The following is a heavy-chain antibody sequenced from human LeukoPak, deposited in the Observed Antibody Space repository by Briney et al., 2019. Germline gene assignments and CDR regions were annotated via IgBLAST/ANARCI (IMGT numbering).Heavy chain of an antibody. CDR1: GGSISSSSYY. CDR2: IYYSGST. Sequence: SETLSLTCTVSGGSISSSSYYWGWIRQPPGKGLEWIGSIYYSGSTYYNPSLKSRVTISVDTSKNQFSLKLSSVTAADTAVYYCARGLKDIVVVPAPPGAFDIWGQGTMVTVSS. D-gene: IGHD2-2*01. J-gene: IGHJ3*02. CDR3: ARGLKDIVVVPAPPGAFDI. V-gene: IGHV4-39*07.